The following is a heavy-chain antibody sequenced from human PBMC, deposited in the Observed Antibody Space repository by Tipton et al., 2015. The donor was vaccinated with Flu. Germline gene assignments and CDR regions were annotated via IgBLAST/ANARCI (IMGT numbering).Heavy chain of an antibody. D-gene: IGHD3-3*01. CDR3: ARDMPQGVVIIPPAKRFDF. CDR2: ISAYTDNR. V-gene: IGHV1-18*01. CDR1: GYSFNTYG. Sequence: QLVQSGPEVKKPGASVKVSCKTSGYSFNTYGISWVRQAPGQGLEWTGWISAYTDNRNYAQRFQGRVTMTTDTSTNTAFMELKSLTSDDTAVYYCARDMPQGVVIIPPAKRFDFWGQGTLVTVSS. J-gene: IGHJ4*02.